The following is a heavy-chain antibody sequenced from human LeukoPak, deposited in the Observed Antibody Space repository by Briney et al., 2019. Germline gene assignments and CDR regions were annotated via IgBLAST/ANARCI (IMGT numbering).Heavy chain of an antibody. D-gene: IGHD3-22*01. Sequence: SETLSLTCTVSGGSISSSSCHWGWIRQPPGKGLEWIGSIYCSGSTYYNPSLKSRVTISVDTSKNQFSLKLSSVTAADTAVYYCARGIFPYYYDSSPYFDYWGQGTLVTVSS. J-gene: IGHJ4*02. CDR1: GGSISSSSCH. CDR3: ARGIFPYYYDSSPYFDY. V-gene: IGHV4-39*07. CDR2: IYCSGST.